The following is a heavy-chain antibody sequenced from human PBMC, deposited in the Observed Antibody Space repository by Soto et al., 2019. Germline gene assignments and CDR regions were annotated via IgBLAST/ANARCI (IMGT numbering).Heavy chain of an antibody. CDR1: GLTFIRHA. V-gene: IGHV3-30-3*01. Sequence: QVQLVESGGGVVQPGRSLRLSCAASGLTFIRHAMHWVRQVPGKGLEWVAAISDDGSKKHYVDSVKGRFSISRVKSRNTVFLQMNSLRAEDTAVYFCAGERETSSWFLSGFEYWGQGTLVTVSS. CDR2: ISDDGSKK. CDR3: AGERETSSWFLSGFEY. D-gene: IGHD6-19*01. J-gene: IGHJ4*02.